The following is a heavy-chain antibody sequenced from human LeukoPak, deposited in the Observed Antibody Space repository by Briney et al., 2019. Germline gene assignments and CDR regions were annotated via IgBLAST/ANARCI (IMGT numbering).Heavy chain of an antibody. D-gene: IGHD6-13*01. J-gene: IGHJ4*02. Sequence: GGSLRLSCAVSGITVSSNYMSWVRQAPGKGLEWGSIIYSGGDTYYADSVKGRFTISRDNSKNTLYLQMNSLRAEDTAVYYCVRDIVPYSSNWYYFDYWGQGTLVTVSS. CDR3: VRDIVPYSSNWYYFDY. CDR1: GITVSSNY. CDR2: IYSGGDT. V-gene: IGHV3-66*01.